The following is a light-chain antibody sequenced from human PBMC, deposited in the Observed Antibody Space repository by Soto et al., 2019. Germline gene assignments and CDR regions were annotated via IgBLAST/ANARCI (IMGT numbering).Light chain of an antibody. Sequence: QSALTQPASVSRSPGQSITISCTGTSSDVGSYNLVSWYQQSPGRAPRLMIYEGSKRPSGVSNRFSGSRSGNTASLTISGLQAEDEADYYCCSYAGSSIVVFGGGTQLTVL. CDR3: CSYAGSSIVV. J-gene: IGLJ7*01. V-gene: IGLV2-23*01. CDR2: EGS. CDR1: SSDVGSYNL.